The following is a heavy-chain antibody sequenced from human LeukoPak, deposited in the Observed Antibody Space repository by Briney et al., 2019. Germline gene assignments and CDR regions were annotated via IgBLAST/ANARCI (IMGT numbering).Heavy chain of an antibody. J-gene: IGHJ4*02. CDR1: GLTFSSYT. CDR3: ARDRTSTLADY. D-gene: IGHD3-3*02. V-gene: IGHV3-21*01. Sequence: PGGSLRLSCAVSGLTFSSYTMNWVRQAPGKGLEWVSSISSSSSYIYYADSVKGRFTISRDNAKNSLYLHMNSLRAEDTAVYYCARDRTSTLADYWGQGTLVTVSS. CDR2: ISSSSSYI.